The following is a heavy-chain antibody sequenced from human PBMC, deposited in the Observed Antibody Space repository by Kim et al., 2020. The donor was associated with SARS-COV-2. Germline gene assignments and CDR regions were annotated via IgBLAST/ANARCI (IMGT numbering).Heavy chain of an antibody. J-gene: IGHJ6*02. CDR2: ISGSGGST. Sequence: GGSLRLSCAASGFTFSSYAMSWVRQAPGKGLEWVSAISGSGGSTYYADSVKGRFTISRDNSKNTLYLQMNSLRAEDTAVYYCAKAKGSGPRWGMDVWGQGTTVTVSS. CDR1: GFTFSSYA. CDR3: AKAKGSGPRWGMDV. D-gene: IGHD3-10*01. V-gene: IGHV3-23*01.